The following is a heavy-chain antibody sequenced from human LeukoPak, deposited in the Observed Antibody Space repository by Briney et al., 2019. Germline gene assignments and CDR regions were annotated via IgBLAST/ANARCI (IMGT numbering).Heavy chain of an antibody. D-gene: IGHD3-10*01. Sequence: PGRSLRLSCAASGFTFSSYAMHWVRQAPGKGLEWVAVISYDGSNKYYADSVKGRFTISRDNSKNTLYLQMNSLRAEDTAVYYCARVTWFGESYDAFDIWGQGTMVTVSS. CDR1: GFTFSSYA. V-gene: IGHV3-30-3*01. CDR3: ARVTWFGESYDAFDI. J-gene: IGHJ3*02. CDR2: ISYDGSNK.